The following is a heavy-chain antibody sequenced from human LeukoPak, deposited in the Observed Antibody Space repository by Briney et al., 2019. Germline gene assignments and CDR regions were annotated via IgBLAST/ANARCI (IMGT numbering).Heavy chain of an antibody. CDR3: ARLQWDLPISWGYFDC. Sequence: GGSLRLSCAASGFTFNIYSMNWVRQAPGKGLEWVSSISGTMNYIYYADSVKGRFTISRDNSKNTLYLQMNSLRAEDTAVYYWARLQWDLPISWGYFDCWGQGTLVTVYS. V-gene: IGHV3-21*04. D-gene: IGHD1-26*01. CDR2: ISGTMNYI. CDR1: GFTFNIYS. J-gene: IGHJ4*02.